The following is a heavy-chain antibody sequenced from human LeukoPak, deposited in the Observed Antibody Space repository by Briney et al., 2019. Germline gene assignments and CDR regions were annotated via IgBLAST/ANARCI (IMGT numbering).Heavy chain of an antibody. CDR2: ISNSRGST. Sequence: GGSLRLSCAASGFTFSNYAMSWVRQAPGKGLEWVSAISNSRGSTYYADSVKGRFTISRDNSKNTLYLQMNSLRAEDTAVYYCARGALYCSSTSCSLDYWGQGTLVTVSS. D-gene: IGHD2-2*01. V-gene: IGHV3-23*01. J-gene: IGHJ4*02. CDR3: ARGALYCSSTSCSLDY. CDR1: GFTFSNYA.